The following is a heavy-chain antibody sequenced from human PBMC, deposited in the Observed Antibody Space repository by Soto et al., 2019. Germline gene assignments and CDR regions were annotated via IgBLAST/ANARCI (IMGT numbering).Heavy chain of an antibody. Sequence: QVQLQQWGAGLLKPSETLSLTCAVYGGSFRGYYWSWIRQPPGKGLEWIGEINHSGSTNYNPSLNSRITLSVDTSKNQFSLKLSSVTAADTAVYYCARASNKRGNSYGPDYWGQGPLVTVSS. CDR2: INHSGST. CDR1: GGSFRGYY. V-gene: IGHV4-34*01. J-gene: IGHJ4*02. D-gene: IGHD5-18*01. CDR3: ARASNKRGNSYGPDY.